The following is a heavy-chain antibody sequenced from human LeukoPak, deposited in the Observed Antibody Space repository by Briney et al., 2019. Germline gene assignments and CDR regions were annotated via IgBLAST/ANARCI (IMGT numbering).Heavy chain of an antibody. CDR3: APTTVNDFDY. V-gene: IGHV1-2*06. CDR1: GYTFTGYY. D-gene: IGHD4-17*01. Sequence: ASVKVSCKASGYTFTGYYMHWVRQAPGQGLEWMGRINPNSGGTNYAQKFQGRVTMTRDTSISTAYMEPSRLRSDDTAVYYCAPTTVNDFDYWGQGTLVTVSS. J-gene: IGHJ4*02. CDR2: INPNSGGT.